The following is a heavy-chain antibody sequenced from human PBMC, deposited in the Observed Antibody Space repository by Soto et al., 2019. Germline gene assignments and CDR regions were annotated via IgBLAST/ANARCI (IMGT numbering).Heavy chain of an antibody. CDR1: RGSINSGGYY. V-gene: IGHV4-31*03. D-gene: IGHD1-1*01. Sequence: QVQLQASGPGLVKPSQTLSLTCTVSRGSINSGGYYWSWIRHHPGKGLEWIGNIYYRGSTYYNPSLKSRLTISVDTSKNQFSLRLTSVTAADTAVYYCARVDWNVRYYYAMDVWGQGTTVTVSS. J-gene: IGHJ6*02. CDR3: ARVDWNVRYYYAMDV. CDR2: IYYRGST.